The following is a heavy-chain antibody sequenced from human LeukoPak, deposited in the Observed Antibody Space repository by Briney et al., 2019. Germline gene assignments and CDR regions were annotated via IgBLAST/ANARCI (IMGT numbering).Heavy chain of an antibody. Sequence: PSETLSLTCTVSGDSISGYYWSWIRQPPGKTLEWIGYVYYSGRTNYNPSLTLKSRLTISIDTSKNQFSLKLTPVTAADTAVYYCARGSIAAPGDFDYWGQGTLVTVSS. CDR1: GDSISGYY. D-gene: IGHD6-13*01. CDR2: VYYSGRT. CDR3: ARGSIAAPGDFDY. V-gene: IGHV4-59*01. J-gene: IGHJ4*02.